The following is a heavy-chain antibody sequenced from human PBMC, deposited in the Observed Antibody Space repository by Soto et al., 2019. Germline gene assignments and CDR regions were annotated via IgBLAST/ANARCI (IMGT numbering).Heavy chain of an antibody. CDR3: ARLGGSGSYYEYYFDY. CDR2: IYYSGST. V-gene: IGHV4-59*08. D-gene: IGHD3-10*01. J-gene: IGHJ4*02. Sequence: SETLSLTCTVSGGSISSYYWSWIRQPPGKGLEWIGYIYYSGSTNYNPSLKSRVTISVDTSKNQFSLKLSSVTAADTAVYYCARLGGSGSYYEYYFDYWGQGTLVTVSS. CDR1: GGSISSYY.